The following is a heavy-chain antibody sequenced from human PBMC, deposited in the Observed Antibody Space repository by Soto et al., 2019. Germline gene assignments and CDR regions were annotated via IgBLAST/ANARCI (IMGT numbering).Heavy chain of an antibody. J-gene: IGHJ3*02. V-gene: IGHV3-23*01. CDR2: ISGSGGST. Sequence: PGGSLRLSCAASGFTFSSYAMSWVRQAPGKGQEWVSAISGSGGSTYYADSVKGRFTISRDNSKNTLYLQMNSLSAEDTAVYYCAKDLLPTYYDFWSGYYTDPFDIWRQGTMVIVSS. D-gene: IGHD3-3*01. CDR1: GFTFSSYA. CDR3: AKDLLPTYYDFWSGYYTDPFDI.